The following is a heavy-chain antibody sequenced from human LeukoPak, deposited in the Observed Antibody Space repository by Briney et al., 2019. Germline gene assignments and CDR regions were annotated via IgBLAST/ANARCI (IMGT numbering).Heavy chain of an antibody. CDR2: INHSGST. CDR1: GGSFSGYY. V-gene: IGHV4-34*01. J-gene: IGHJ3*02. CDR3: ARLVVVVTAIHDAFDI. D-gene: IGHD2-21*02. Sequence: PSETLSLTCAVYGGSFSGYYWSWIRQPPGKGLEWIGEINHSGSTNYNPSLKSRVTISVDTSKNQFSLKLSSVTAARTAVYYCARLVVVVTAIHDAFDIWGQGTMVTVSS.